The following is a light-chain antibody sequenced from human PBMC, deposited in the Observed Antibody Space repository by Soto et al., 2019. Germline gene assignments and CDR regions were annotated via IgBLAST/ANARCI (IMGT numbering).Light chain of an antibody. Sequence: EIVMTQSPATLSVSPGERATLSCRASQSVSSNLGWYQQKPGQAPRLLIHGASTRAAGIPARFRGSGSGTESALTISRLESEVFAVYYCQQYYNSRACGQGTKVE. CDR3: QQYYNSRA. CDR1: QSVSSN. J-gene: IGKJ1*01. CDR2: GAS. V-gene: IGKV3-15*01.